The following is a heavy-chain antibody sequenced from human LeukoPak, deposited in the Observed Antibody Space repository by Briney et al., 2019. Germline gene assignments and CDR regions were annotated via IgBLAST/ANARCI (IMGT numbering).Heavy chain of an antibody. V-gene: IGHV3-23*01. CDR1: GFTLSTNA. Sequence: GGSLRLSCLTSGFTLSTNAMSWVRQAPGKGLEWISGISGSGASTYYADSVKGRFTISRDNSKNTLYLQMNSLRAEDTAVYYCARAQSGYFDWLPPSYYYGMDVWGQGTTVTVSS. CDR2: ISGSGAST. CDR3: ARAQSGYFDWLPPSYYYGMDV. J-gene: IGHJ6*02. D-gene: IGHD3-9*01.